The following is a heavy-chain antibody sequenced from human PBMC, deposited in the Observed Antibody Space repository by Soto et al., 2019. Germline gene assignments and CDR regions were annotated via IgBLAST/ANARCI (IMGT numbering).Heavy chain of an antibody. CDR1: GYTFTSYG. D-gene: IGHD2-15*01. CDR2: ISAYNGNT. J-gene: IGHJ3*02. Sequence: ASVKVSCKASGYTFTSYGISWVRQAPGQGLEWMGWISAYNGNTNYAQKLQGRVTMTTDTSTSTAYMELRSLRYDDTAVYYCARGVVAAAIRDDAFDIWGQGTMVTVSS. V-gene: IGHV1-18*04. CDR3: ARGVVAAAIRDDAFDI.